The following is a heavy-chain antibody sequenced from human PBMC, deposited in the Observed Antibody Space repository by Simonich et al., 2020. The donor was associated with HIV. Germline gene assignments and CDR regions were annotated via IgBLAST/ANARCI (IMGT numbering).Heavy chain of an antibody. Sequence: QVQLVESGGGVVQPGRSLRLSCAASGFTFSSYAMHWVRQAPGKGPEWVAGISYDGSNKYYADSVKGRFTISRDNSKNTLYLQMNSLRAEDTAVYYCASGGSISSVWADDYWGQGTLVTVSS. V-gene: IGHV3-30*07. CDR3: ASGGSISSVWADDY. CDR1: GFTFSSYA. J-gene: IGHJ4*02. D-gene: IGHD3-16*01. CDR2: ISYDGSNK.